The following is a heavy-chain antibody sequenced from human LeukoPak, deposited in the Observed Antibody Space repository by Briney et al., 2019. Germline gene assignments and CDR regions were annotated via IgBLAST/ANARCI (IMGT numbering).Heavy chain of an antibody. J-gene: IGHJ4*02. CDR1: GYTFTSYG. CDR2: ISAYKGNT. V-gene: IGHV1-18*01. Sequence: ASVKVSCKASGYTFTSYGISWVRQAPGQGLEWMGWISAYKGNTNYAQKLQGRVTMTTDTSTSTAYMELRSLRSDDTAVYYCARKGRVVAPNYFDYWGQGTLVTVSS. D-gene: IGHD3-22*01. CDR3: ARKGRVVAPNYFDY.